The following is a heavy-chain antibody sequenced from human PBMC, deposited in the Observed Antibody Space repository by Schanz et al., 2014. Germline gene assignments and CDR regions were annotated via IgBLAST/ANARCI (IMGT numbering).Heavy chain of an antibody. J-gene: IGHJ6*02. D-gene: IGHD3-22*01. CDR1: GFTFSSYA. CDR2: ISGSGGDT. CDR3: AKIRYDSSGYYLPYYGMDV. Sequence: VQLVESGGGLVQPGGSLRLSCAASGFTFSSYAMSWVRQAPGKGLEWVSAISGSGGDTYYADSVKGRFIIPRDNSKNTLYLQMNSLRAEDTAVYYCAKIRYDSSGYYLPYYGMDVWGQGTTVIVSS. V-gene: IGHV3-23*04.